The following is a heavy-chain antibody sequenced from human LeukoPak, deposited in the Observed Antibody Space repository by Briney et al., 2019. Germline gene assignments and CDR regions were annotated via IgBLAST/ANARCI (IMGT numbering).Heavy chain of an antibody. CDR1: GYTFTSYY. Sequence: ASVKVSCKASGYTFTSYYMHWVRQAPGQGLEWMGIINPSGGSTSYAQKFQGRVTMTRDTSTSTVYMELSSLRSENTAVYYCARDNKEQQLVQGAFDIWGQGTMVTVSS. D-gene: IGHD6-13*01. CDR2: INPSGGST. V-gene: IGHV1-46*01. CDR3: ARDNKEQQLVQGAFDI. J-gene: IGHJ3*02.